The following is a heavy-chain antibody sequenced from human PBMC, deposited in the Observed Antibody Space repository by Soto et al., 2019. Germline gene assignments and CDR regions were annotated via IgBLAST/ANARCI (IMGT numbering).Heavy chain of an antibody. CDR1: GFTFSSYG. D-gene: IGHD2-8*01. CDR2: ISYDGSNK. Sequence: QVQLVESGGGVVQPGRSLRLSCAASGFTFSSYGMHWVRQAPGKGLEWVAVISYDGSNKYYADSVKGRFTISRDNSKNTLYLQMNSLRAEDTAVYYCAISIGVLSGYYYGMDVWGQGTTVTVSS. J-gene: IGHJ6*02. V-gene: IGHV3-30*03. CDR3: AISIGVLSGYYYGMDV.